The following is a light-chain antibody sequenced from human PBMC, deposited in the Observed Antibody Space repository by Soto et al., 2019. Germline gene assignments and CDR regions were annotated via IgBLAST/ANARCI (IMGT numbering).Light chain of an antibody. CDR3: QHYDTSRT. CDR1: QTISSDY. Sequence: EIGLTQSPGTLSLSPGDRATLSCRASQTISSDYLAWYQQKPGQAPRLLFYLASTRATGVPDRFSGSGSGTDFTLTTSRLEPEDFAMYYCQHYDTSRTFGQGTKVEI. J-gene: IGKJ1*01. CDR2: LAS. V-gene: IGKV3-20*01.